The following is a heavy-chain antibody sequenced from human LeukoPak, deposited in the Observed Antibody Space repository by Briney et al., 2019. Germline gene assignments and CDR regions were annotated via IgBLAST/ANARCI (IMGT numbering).Heavy chain of an antibody. D-gene: IGHD6-19*01. V-gene: IGHV3-30*03. CDR1: GFTFSSYA. CDR3: ARGTHWVKDDSSGWFEDY. Sequence: GRFLRLSCAASGFTFSSYAMHWVRQAPGKGLEWGAIISYDASNKYYVDSVKGRFTISRDNSKNTLYMQMNSLRPEDTAVYYGARGTHWVKDDSSGWFEDYWGQGTLVTVSS. CDR2: ISYDASNK. J-gene: IGHJ4*02.